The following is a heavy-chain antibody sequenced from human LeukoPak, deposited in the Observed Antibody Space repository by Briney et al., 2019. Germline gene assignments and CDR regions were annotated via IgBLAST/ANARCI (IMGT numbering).Heavy chain of an antibody. V-gene: IGHV3-23*01. CDR2: ISGSGGST. D-gene: IGHD2-2*01. CDR3: ANSELGYCSSTSCYRXRDFDY. CDR1: GFTFSSYA. J-gene: IGHJ4*02. Sequence: PGGSLRLSCAASGFTFSSYAMSWVRQAPGKGLEWVSAISGSGGSTYYADPVKGRFTISRDNSKNTLYLQMNSLRAGDTAVYYCANSELGYCSSTSCYRXRDFDYWGQGTLVTXSS.